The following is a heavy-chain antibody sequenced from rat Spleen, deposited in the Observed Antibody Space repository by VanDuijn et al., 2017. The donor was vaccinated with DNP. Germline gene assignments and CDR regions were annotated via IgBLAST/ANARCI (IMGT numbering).Heavy chain of an antibody. Sequence: EVQLQESGPGLVKPSQSLSLTCSVTGYSIPRTSWGWIRKFPVNKLEWMGSINSAGSTNYNPSLKSRISITRDTSKNQFFLQLNSVTTEDTATSYCSRRGYRYNYAYALDVWGQGTSVAGSS. D-gene: IGHD1-5*01. CDR3: SRRGYRYNYAYALDV. CDR1: GYSIPRTS. CDR2: INSAGST. V-gene: IGHV3-3*01. J-gene: IGHJ4*01.